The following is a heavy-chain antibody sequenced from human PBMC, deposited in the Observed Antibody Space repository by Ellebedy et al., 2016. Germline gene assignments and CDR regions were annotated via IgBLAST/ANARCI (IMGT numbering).Heavy chain of an antibody. Sequence: GESLKISXAASGLTFRGFFMGWARQAPGKGLEWVSTISAGGDDTYLADSVKGRFTISRDRSKNSVYLRMYNLRVEDTAVYYCRQGHYADLWGQGTLVTVSS. J-gene: IGHJ4*02. CDR1: GLTFRGFF. D-gene: IGHD4-17*01. CDR2: ISAGGDDT. CDR3: RQGHYADL. V-gene: IGHV3-23*01.